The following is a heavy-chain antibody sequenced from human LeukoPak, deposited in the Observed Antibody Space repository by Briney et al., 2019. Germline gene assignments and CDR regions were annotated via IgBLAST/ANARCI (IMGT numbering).Heavy chain of an antibody. CDR2: ISSSSSYI. J-gene: IGHJ4*02. V-gene: IGHV3-21*01. CDR3: ARDMVGYYDSSGYGDY. CDR1: GFTFSSYS. D-gene: IGHD3-22*01. Sequence: GGSLRLSCAASGFTFSSYSMNWVRQAPGKGLEWVSSISSSSSYIYYADSVKGRFTISRDNAKNSLYLQMNSLRAEDTAVYYCARDMVGYYDSSGYGDYWGQGTLVTVSS.